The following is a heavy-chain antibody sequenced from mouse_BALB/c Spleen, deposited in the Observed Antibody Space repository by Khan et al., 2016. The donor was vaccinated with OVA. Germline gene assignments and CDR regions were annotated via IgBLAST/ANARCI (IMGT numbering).Heavy chain of an antibody. D-gene: IGHD1-1*01. CDR2: ISYSGLT. Sequence: EVKLPEPGPGLVKPSQSLSLTCTVTGYSITSDYACNWIRQFPGNKLEWMGYISYSGLTSYNPSPKSRISIIRDTSKNQFFLQLNSVTAEDTATYFCARSVTITTVVATDFYYWGQGTTLTVSS. CDR3: ARSVTITTVVATDFYY. CDR1: GYSITSDYA. V-gene: IGHV3-2*02. J-gene: IGHJ2*01.